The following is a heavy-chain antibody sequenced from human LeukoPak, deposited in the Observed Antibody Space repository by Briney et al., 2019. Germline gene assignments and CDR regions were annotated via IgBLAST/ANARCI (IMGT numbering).Heavy chain of an antibody. CDR3: ARVRLSYYYMDV. J-gene: IGHJ6*03. V-gene: IGHV4-4*07. Sequence: SETLSLTCTVSGGSIISYYWSWIRQPAGKGLEWIGRIYTSGYTNYNPSLRSRVTMSVDTSKNQFSLKLSSVTAADTAVYYCARVRLSYYYMDVWGKGTSVTVSS. D-gene: IGHD2/OR15-2a*01. CDR1: GGSIISYY. CDR2: IYTSGYT.